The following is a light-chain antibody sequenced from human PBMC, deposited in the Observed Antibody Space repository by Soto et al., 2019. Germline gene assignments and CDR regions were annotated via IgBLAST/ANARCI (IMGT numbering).Light chain of an antibody. J-gene: IGLJ2*01. Sequence: QSVLTQPASVSGSPGLSITISCTGTSSDVGGYKFVSWYQHHPGKAPKLIIYEVSNRPSGVSNRFSGSKSGNTASLTISGLQAEDEADYYCSSYTRSSSVVFGGGTKLTVL. CDR1: SSDVGGYKF. V-gene: IGLV2-14*01. CDR3: SSYTRSSSVV. CDR2: EVS.